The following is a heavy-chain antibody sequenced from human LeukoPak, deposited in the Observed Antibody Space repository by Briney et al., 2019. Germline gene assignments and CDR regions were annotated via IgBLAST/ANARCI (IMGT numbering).Heavy chain of an antibody. V-gene: IGHV4-61*01. J-gene: IGHJ5*02. CDR1: GASVSSASY. CDR3: ARSRAFNSGAFDP. D-gene: IGHD1-26*01. CDR2: IYNGVNT. Sequence: SETLSLTCTVSGASVSSASYWTWIRQPPGKGVEWIAHIYNGVNTNYNPSLKSRVTISVDTSKNQFSLRLNSVTAADTAVYYCARSRAFNSGAFDPWGQGSLVTVSP.